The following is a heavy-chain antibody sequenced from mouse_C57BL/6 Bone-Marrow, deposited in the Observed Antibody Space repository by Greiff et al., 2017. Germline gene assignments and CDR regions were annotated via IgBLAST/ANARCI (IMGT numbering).Heavy chain of an antibody. D-gene: IGHD1-1*01. CDR2: IDPSDSYT. Sequence: QVQLQQPGAELVMPGASVKLSCKASGYTFTSYWMHWVKQRPGQGLEWIGEIDPSDSYTNYNQKFKGKSTLTVDKSSSTAYMQLSSLTSEDSAVYYCARGDYYYGSSPYAMDYWGQGTSGTVSS. CDR1: GYTFTSYW. V-gene: IGHV1-69*01. J-gene: IGHJ4*01. CDR3: ARGDYYYGSSPYAMDY.